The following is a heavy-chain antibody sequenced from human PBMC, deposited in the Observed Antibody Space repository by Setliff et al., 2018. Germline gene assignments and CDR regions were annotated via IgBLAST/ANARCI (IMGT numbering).Heavy chain of an antibody. J-gene: IGHJ3*02. Sequence: GGSLRLSCAASGFTFSSYWMSWVRQAPGKGLEWVANIKQDGSEKYYVDSVKGRFTISRDDAKNSLYLQMNSLRGEDTAVYYCARGGPQTYYYDSSGYYLGLAAFDIWGQGTMVTVSS. CDR2: IKQDGSEK. CDR3: ARGGPQTYYYDSSGYYLGLAAFDI. D-gene: IGHD3-22*01. CDR1: GFTFSSYW. V-gene: IGHV3-7*01.